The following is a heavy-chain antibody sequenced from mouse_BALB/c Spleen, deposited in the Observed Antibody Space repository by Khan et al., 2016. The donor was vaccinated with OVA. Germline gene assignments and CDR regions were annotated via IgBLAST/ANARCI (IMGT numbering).Heavy chain of an antibody. J-gene: IGHJ1*01. V-gene: IGHV1-7*01. Sequence: QVQLQQSGAELAKPGASVKMSCKASGYTFTSYWMHWVKQRPGQGLEWIGYINPSTGYTEYNQKFKDKATLTADKSASTAYMQLSSLTSEDSAVYYCAGSAAAYWYFDVCGAGTTVTVSS. CDR1: GYTFTSYW. CDR2: INPSTGYT. CDR3: AGSAAAYWYFDV. D-gene: IGHD6-1*01.